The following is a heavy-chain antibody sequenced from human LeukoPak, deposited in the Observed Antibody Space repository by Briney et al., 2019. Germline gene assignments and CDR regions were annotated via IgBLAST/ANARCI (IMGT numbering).Heavy chain of an antibody. CDR2: INHSGST. J-gene: IGHJ4*02. D-gene: IGHD2-21*01. CDR3: ASGLFPHY. Sequence: SETLSLTCAVYGGSFSGYCWSWIRQPPGKGLEWIGEINHSGSTNYNPSLKSRVTISVDTSKNQFSLKLSSVTAADTAVYYCASGLFPHYWGQGTLVTVSS. CDR1: GGSFSGYC. V-gene: IGHV4-34*01.